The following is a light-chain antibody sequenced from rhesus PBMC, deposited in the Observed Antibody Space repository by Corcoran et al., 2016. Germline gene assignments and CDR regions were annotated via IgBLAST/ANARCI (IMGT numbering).Light chain of an antibody. J-gene: IGKJ2*01. Sequence: DIVMTQTPLSLPVTPGEPASISCRSSQSLLDSEDGNTYLDWYLQKPGQSPQLLISEVSNRASGVPDRFSGSGSDTDFTLKISSVEAEDVGVYCCMQALEFPYSFGQGTKVEIK. CDR2: EVS. CDR3: MQALEFPYS. V-gene: IGKV2-104*02. CDR1: QSLLDSEDGNTY.